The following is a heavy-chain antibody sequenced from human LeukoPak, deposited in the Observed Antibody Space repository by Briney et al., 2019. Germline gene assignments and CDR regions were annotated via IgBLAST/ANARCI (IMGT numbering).Heavy chain of an antibody. D-gene: IGHD3-10*01. J-gene: IGHJ4*02. CDR3: ARGEYGSGSYHIDY. CDR2: ISSSSSYI. CDR1: GFTFSSYS. V-gene: IGHV3-21*01. Sequence: GGSLRLSCAASGFTFSSYSMNWVRQAPGKGLEWVSSISSSSSYIYYADSVKGRFTISRDNAKNSLYLQMNSLRAEDTAVYYCARGEYGSGSYHIDYWGQGTLVTVSS.